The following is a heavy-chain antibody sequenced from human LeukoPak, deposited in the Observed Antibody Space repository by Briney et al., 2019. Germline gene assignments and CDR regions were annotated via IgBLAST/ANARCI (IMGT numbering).Heavy chain of an antibody. CDR3: AREAAAAGISWFDP. CDR1: VGPISSCY. J-gene: IGHJ5*02. CDR2: IYTSGTT. D-gene: IGHD6-13*01. V-gene: IGHV4-4*07. Sequence: SVTLSPTCTVSVGPISSCYWSWMPQPAGKGLEGMGSIYTSGTTNYNPPLKSRVSMSVDTYKNQFSLKLSSVTAADTAVYYCAREAAAAGISWFDPWGQGTLVTVSS.